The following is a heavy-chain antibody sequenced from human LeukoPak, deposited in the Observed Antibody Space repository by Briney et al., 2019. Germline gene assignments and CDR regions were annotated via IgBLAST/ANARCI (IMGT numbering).Heavy chain of an antibody. CDR3: ARDQSSLSIFGVYYYYMDV. CDR2: INWSGGSR. D-gene: IGHD3-3*02. CDR1: GFTFDDYG. J-gene: IGHJ6*03. V-gene: IGHV3-20*04. Sequence: GGSLRLSCAASGFTFDDYGMSWVRQAPGKGLEWVSGINWSGGSRGYADSVKGRFTISRDNAKNSLYLQMNSLRAEDTALYYCARDQSSLSIFGVYYYYMDVWGKGTTVTVSS.